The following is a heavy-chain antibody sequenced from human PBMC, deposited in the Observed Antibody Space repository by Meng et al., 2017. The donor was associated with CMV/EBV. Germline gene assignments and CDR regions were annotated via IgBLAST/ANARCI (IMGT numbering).Heavy chain of an antibody. CDR1: GFTFSSYA. D-gene: IGHD6-13*01. CDR3: ARDVSDIWQQLSYYYNGMDV. Sequence: GESLKISCAASGFTFSSYAMHWVRQAPGKGLEWVAVISYDGSNKYYADSVKGRFTISRDNSKNTLYLQMNSLSAEDTAVYYCARDVSDIWQQLSYYYNGMDVWGQGTTVTVSS. V-gene: IGHV3-30-3*01. CDR2: ISYDGSNK. J-gene: IGHJ6*02.